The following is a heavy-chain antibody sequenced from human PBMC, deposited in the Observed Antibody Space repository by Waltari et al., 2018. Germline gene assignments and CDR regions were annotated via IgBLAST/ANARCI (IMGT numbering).Heavy chain of an antibody. CDR3: ASGHYGSGGKEY. J-gene: IGHJ4*02. D-gene: IGHD3-10*01. V-gene: IGHV3-74*01. CDR1: GFTFSPYW. Sequence: EVQLVESGGGLVQPGGSLRLSCPASGFTFSPYWMHGVRQAPGKGLVWFSRINSDGSNTDYADSVKGLFTISRDNAKNTLSLQMNSLRAEDTAVYYCASGHYGSGGKEYWGQGTLVTVSS. CDR2: INSDGSNT.